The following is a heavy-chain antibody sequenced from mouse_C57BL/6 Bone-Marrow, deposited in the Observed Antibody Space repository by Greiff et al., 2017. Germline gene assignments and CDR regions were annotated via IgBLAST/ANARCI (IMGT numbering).Heavy chain of an antibody. CDR1: GYSFTDYN. V-gene: IGHV1-39*01. CDR2: INPNSGTT. J-gene: IGHJ3*01. D-gene: IGHD2-1*01. Sequence: VQLQQSGPELVKPGASVKISCKASGYSFTDYNMNWVKQSHGKSLEWIGVINPNSGTTTYNQKFKGKATLTVDQSSSTAYMQLNSLTSEDSAVXYCARGDGNWFAYWGQGTLVTVSA. CDR3: ARGDGNWFAY.